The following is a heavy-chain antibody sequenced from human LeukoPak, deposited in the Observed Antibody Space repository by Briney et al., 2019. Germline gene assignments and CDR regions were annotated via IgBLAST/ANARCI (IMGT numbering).Heavy chain of an antibody. CDR2: IIPIFGTA. CDR1: GGTFSSYA. Sequence: SVKVSCKASGGTFSSYAISWVRQAPGQGLEWMGGIIPIFGTANYAQKFQGRVTITADESTSTAYMELSSLRSEDTAVYYCARDMGSSYSTETTIDYWGQGTLVTVSS. D-gene: IGHD1/OR15-1a*01. CDR3: ARDMGSSYSTETTIDY. J-gene: IGHJ4*02. V-gene: IGHV1-69*13.